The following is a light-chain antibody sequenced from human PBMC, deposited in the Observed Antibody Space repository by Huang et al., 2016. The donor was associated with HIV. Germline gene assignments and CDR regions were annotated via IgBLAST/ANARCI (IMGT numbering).Light chain of an antibody. V-gene: IGKV3-15*01. CDR2: GAS. CDR1: QNVSTN. J-gene: IGKJ4*01. Sequence: EIVMTQSPATLSVSPGERATLFCRASQNVSTNLAWYQQKLGQAPRLLIYGASTRTTGIPARFSGSGSGTEFTLTISSLQSEDLAVYYCQQYNKWPPPFGGGTKVEIK. CDR3: QQYNKWPPP.